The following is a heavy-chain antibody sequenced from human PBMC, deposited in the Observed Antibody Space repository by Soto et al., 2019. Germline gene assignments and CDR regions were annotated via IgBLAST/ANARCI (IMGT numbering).Heavy chain of an antibody. CDR3: XRHVGDDSSGYYYVGDY. J-gene: IGHJ4*02. V-gene: IGHV5-51*01. D-gene: IGHD3-22*01. Sequence: GESLKISCKGSGYSFTIYWIGWGRQMPGKGLEWMGIIYPGDSDTRYSPSFQGQVTISADKSISTAYLQWSSLKASDTAMYYCXRHVGDDSSGYYYVGDYWGQGTLVTVSS. CDR2: IYPGDSDT. CDR1: GYSFTIYW.